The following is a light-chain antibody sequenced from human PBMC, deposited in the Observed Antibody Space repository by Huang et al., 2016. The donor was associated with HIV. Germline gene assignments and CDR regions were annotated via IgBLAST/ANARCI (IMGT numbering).Light chain of an antibody. V-gene: IGKV3-15*01. CDR2: GAS. CDR1: QSVTSN. J-gene: IGKJ1*01. CDR3: QQYNNWPSGT. Sequence: EIVMTQSPATLSVSPGERATLSCRASQSVTSNLAWYQQKPGQAPRLLISGASTRAAGIPARVSGSGSGTEFTLTISSLQSEDFAVYYCQQYNNWPSGTFGQGTKVEIK.